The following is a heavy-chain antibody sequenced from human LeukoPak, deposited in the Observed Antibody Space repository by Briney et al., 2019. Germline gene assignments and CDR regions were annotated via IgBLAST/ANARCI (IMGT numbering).Heavy chain of an antibody. V-gene: IGHV3-23*01. Sequence: GGSLRLSCAASGFTFSSYAMSWVRQAPGKGLEWVSAITGSGGSTYYADSVKGRFTISRDTSKNTLYLQMNSLRAEDTAVYYCARPGIAVPGGFDPWGQGTLVTVSS. CDR1: GFTFSSYA. CDR3: ARPGIAVPGGFDP. J-gene: IGHJ5*02. CDR2: ITGSGGST. D-gene: IGHD6-19*01.